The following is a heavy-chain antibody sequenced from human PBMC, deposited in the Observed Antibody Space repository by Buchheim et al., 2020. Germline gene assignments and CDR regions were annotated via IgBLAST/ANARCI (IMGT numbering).Heavy chain of an antibody. J-gene: IGHJ4*02. Sequence: QVQLQESGPGLVQPSQTLSLTCTVSGGSISSGDYYWSWIRQPPGKGPEWIGYTYHTGGVFYNPSLKSRVSLSIENSENQFSLRLSSVTSADTAVYYCASWATTHKGDFRSWGQG. V-gene: IGHV4-30-4*01. CDR3: ASWATTHKGDFRS. D-gene: IGHD1-1*01. CDR1: GGSISSGDYY. CDR2: TYHTGGV.